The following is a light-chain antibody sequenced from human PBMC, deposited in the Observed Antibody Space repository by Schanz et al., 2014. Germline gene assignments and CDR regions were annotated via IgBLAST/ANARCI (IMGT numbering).Light chain of an antibody. CDR3: QQSYSAPLT. J-gene: IGKJ4*01. Sequence: DVQMTQSPSSLSASVGDRVTITCRASQRISSYLNWYQQKPGKAPKFLIYAASNLQSGVPSRFSGSGSGTDFTLTISSLQPEDFATYYGQQSYSAPLTFGGGTKVEI. CDR2: AAS. CDR1: QRISSY. V-gene: IGKV1-39*01.